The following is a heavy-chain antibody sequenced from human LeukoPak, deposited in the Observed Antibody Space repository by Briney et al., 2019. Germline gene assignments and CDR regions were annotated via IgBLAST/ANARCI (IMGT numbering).Heavy chain of an antibody. Sequence: SETLSLTCTVSGGSISSYYWSWIRQPPGKGLEWIGYIYYSGSTNYNPSLKSRVTISVDTSKNQFSLKLSSVTAADTAVYYCARDRVEGGSDYWGQGTLVTVSS. CDR1: GGSISSYY. V-gene: IGHV4-59*01. CDR2: IYYSGST. CDR3: ARDRVEGGSDY. J-gene: IGHJ4*02. D-gene: IGHD1-1*01.